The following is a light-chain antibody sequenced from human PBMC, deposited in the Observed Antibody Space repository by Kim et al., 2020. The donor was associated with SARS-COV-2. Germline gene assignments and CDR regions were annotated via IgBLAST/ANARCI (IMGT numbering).Light chain of an antibody. J-gene: IGKJ2*01. CDR1: QGIGRY. V-gene: IGKV1-9*01. CDR3: QHLKTYPYT. CDR2: TAS. Sequence: IHLTQSPSSLSTSVGDRVTITCRAGQGIGRYLAWYQQKPGEAPKDLNHTASTLQTGVPSRFSGSGSGTDFGLTISSLQPEDSATYFCQHLKTYPYTFGQGTKLAI.